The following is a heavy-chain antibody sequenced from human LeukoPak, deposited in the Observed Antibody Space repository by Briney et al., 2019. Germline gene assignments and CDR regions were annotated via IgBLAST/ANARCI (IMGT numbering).Heavy chain of an antibody. V-gene: IGHV4-59*12. CDR1: GGSISSYY. Sequence: SETLSLTCTVSGGSISSYYWSWIRQPPGKGLEWIGYIYYSGSTNYNPSLKSRVTISLDTSKNQFSLNLSSVTAADTAVYYCASRVYGDYGNWFDPWGQGTLVTVSS. D-gene: IGHD4-17*01. J-gene: IGHJ5*02. CDR3: ASRVYGDYGNWFDP. CDR2: IYYSGST.